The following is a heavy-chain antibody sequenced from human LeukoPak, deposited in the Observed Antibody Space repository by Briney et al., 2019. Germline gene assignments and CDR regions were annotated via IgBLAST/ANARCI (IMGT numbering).Heavy chain of an antibody. D-gene: IGHD6-13*01. V-gene: IGHV4-59*01. CDR1: GGSISSYN. J-gene: IGHJ5*02. CDR2: IYYSGST. Sequence: SETLSLTCTVAGGSISSYNWSWSRQPPGKGLEGIGNIYYSGSTNYNPSLKSRVTISVDTSKHQFSLKLSSVTAADTAVYYCAKSIAAAGWFDPWGQGTLVTVSS. CDR3: AKSIAAAGWFDP.